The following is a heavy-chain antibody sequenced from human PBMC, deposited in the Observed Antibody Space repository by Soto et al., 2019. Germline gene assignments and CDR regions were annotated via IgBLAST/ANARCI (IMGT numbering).Heavy chain of an antibody. J-gene: IGHJ4*02. CDR3: ARDRAYSRFDY. V-gene: IGHV3-7*03. D-gene: IGHD4-4*01. CDR2: MNEDGSER. CDR1: GFSFSSAW. Sequence: GGSLRLSCAVSGFSFSSAWMTWIRQAPGKGLERVAIMNEDGSERYYVDSVKGRFTISRDNAKNALFLQMNSLRVEDTAVYFCARDRAYSRFDYWGQGSLVTVSS.